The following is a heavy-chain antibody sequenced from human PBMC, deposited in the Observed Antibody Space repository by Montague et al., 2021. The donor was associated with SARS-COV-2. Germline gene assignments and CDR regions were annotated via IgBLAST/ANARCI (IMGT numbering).Heavy chain of an antibody. V-gene: IGHV4-59*01. D-gene: IGHD4-17*01. CDR3: AREPVYGAYFDY. CDR2: IYYSGST. J-gene: IGHJ4*02. CDR1: GGSISSYY. Sequence: SETLSLTCTVSGGSISSYYWSWIRQPPGKGLEWIGYIYYSGSTNYNPSLKSRVTISVDTSKNQFSLKLSSVTAADTAVYYCAREPVYGAYFDYWGQGTLVTVSS.